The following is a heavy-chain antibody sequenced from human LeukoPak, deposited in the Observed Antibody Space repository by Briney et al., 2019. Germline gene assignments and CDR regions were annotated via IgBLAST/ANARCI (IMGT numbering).Heavy chain of an antibody. CDR1: GGSISSSSYY. V-gene: IGHV4-39*01. Sequence: SETLSLTCTVSGGSISSSSYYWGWIRQPPGKGLEWIGSIYYSGSTYYNPSLKSRVTISIDTSKNQFSLKLSSVTAADTAVYYCARYDAEGQQTYYFDYWGQGTLVTVSS. D-gene: IGHD6-13*01. CDR2: IYYSGST. J-gene: IGHJ4*02. CDR3: ARYDAEGQQTYYFDY.